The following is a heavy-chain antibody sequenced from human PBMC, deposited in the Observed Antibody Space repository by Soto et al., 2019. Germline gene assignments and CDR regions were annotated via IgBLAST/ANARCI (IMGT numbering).Heavy chain of an antibody. CDR3: ARLPLVNADLDYGDYYYYGMDV. CDR2: IDPSDSYT. Sequence: EVQLVQSGAEVKKPGESLRISCKGSGYSFTSYWISWVRQMPGKGLEWMGRIDPSDSYTNYSPSFQGHVTISADKSISTAYLQWSSLKASDTAMYYCARLPLVNADLDYGDYYYYGMDVWGQGTTVTVSS. CDR1: GYSFTSYW. V-gene: IGHV5-10-1*03. D-gene: IGHD4-17*01. J-gene: IGHJ6*02.